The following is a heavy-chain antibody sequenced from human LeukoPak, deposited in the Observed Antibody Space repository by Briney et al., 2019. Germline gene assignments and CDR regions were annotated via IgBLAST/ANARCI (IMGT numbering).Heavy chain of an antibody. CDR1: GFTFSSYA. D-gene: IGHD2-21*02. V-gene: IGHV3-30*04. Sequence: PGRSLRLSCAASGFTFSSYAMHWVRQAPGKGLEWVALISYDGSNKYYADSVKGRFTISRDNSKNTLYLQMNSLRDEDTAVYYCATLGVTYSYYFDYWGQGTLVTVSS. CDR3: ATLGVTYSYYFDY. J-gene: IGHJ4*02. CDR2: ISYDGSNK.